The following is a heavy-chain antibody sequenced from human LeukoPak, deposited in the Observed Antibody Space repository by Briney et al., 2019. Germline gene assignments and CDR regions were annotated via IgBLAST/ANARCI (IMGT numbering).Heavy chain of an antibody. CDR2: ISYDGSNK. V-gene: IGHV3-30-3*01. CDR3: ARSKNAFDI. Sequence: GGSLRLSCAASGFTFSSYAMHWVRQAPGKGLEWVAAISYDGSNKYYADSVKGRFTISRDNSKNTLYLQMNSLRAEDTAVYYCARSKNAFDIWGQGTMVTVSS. CDR1: GFTFSSYA. J-gene: IGHJ3*02.